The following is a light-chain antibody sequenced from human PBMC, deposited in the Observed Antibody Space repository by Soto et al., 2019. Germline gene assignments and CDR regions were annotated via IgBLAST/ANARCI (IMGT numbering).Light chain of an antibody. J-gene: IGLJ2*01. CDR2: DVN. V-gene: IGLV2-14*03. CDR1: SSDIGAYNY. CDR3: TSWTTSTTMI. Sequence: SGLTQPGSVSESPGRSITISCKRTSSDIGAYNYVSWYQQHPGKAPKLMIYDVNIRPSGVSNRFSGSKSGNTASLTISGLQAEDEADYYCTSWTTSTTMIFGGGTKVTVL.